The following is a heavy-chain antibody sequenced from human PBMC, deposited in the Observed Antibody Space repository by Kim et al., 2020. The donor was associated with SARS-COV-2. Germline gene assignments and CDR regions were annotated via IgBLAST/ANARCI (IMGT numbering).Heavy chain of an antibody. J-gene: IGHJ4*02. CDR3: ARSYGLGSGDY. D-gene: IGHD2-15*01. V-gene: IGHV4-31*02. Sequence: YSNPSLKSRVTISVDTSKNQFSLKLSSVTAADTAVYYCARSYGLGSGDYWGQGTLVTVSS.